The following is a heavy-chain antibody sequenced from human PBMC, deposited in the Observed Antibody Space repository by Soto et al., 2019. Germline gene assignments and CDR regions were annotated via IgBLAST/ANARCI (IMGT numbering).Heavy chain of an antibody. J-gene: IGHJ6*03. Sequence: GSLRLSCAASGFTFSSYGMHWVRQAPGKGLEWVAVIWYDGSNKYYADSVKGRFTISRDNSKNTLYLQMNSLRAEDTAVYYCARDGLYGDYDYYYYYMDVWRKGTTVTVSS. CDR3: ARDGLYGDYDYYYYYMDV. CDR1: GFTFSSYG. V-gene: IGHV3-33*01. CDR2: IWYDGSNK. D-gene: IGHD4-17*01.